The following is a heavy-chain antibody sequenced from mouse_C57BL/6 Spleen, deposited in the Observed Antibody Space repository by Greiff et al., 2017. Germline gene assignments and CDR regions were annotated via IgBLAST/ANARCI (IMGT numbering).Heavy chain of an antibody. CDR2: ISDGGSYT. V-gene: IGHV5-4*01. Sequence: EVMLVESGGGLVKPGGSLKLSCAASGFTFSSYAMSWVRQTPEKRLEWVATISDGGSYTYYPDNVKGRFTISRDNAKNNLYLQMSHLKSEDTAMYYCARDRVTTAYWGQGTLVTVSA. CDR1: GFTFSSYA. D-gene: IGHD2-2*01. J-gene: IGHJ3*01. CDR3: ARDRVTTAY.